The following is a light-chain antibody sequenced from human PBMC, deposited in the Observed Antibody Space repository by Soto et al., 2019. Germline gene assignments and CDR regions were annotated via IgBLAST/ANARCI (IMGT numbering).Light chain of an antibody. CDR1: SSDVGGYNY. Sequence: QSALTQPASVSGPPGQSITISCTGTSSDVGGYNYVSWYQQHPGKAPKVMIYEVSHRPSGVSDRFSGSKSGNTASLTISGLQAEDEADYYCSSYTTSSTLVVFGGGTKLTVL. CDR2: EVS. J-gene: IGLJ2*01. CDR3: SSYTTSSTLVV. V-gene: IGLV2-14*01.